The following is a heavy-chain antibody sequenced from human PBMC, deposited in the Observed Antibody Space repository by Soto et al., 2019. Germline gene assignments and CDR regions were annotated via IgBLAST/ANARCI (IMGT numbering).Heavy chain of an antibody. Sequence: SETLSLTCTVSGGSISSYYWSWIRQSPGKGLEWIGYIYYSGSTNYNPSLRSRVTISVDTSKNQYSLRLSSVTTADAAVYYCARDRHLYYYGMDVWGQGTTVTVSS. CDR1: GGSISSYY. V-gene: IGHV4-59*01. CDR3: ARDRHLYYYGMDV. CDR2: IYYSGST. J-gene: IGHJ6*02.